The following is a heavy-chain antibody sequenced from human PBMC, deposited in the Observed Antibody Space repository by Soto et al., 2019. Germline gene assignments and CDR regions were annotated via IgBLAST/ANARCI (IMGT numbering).Heavy chain of an antibody. CDR1: GGSISSGDYY. Sequence: SETLSLTCTVSGGSISSGDYYWSWIRQPPGKGLEWIGYIYYSGSTYYNPSLKSRVTISVDTSKNQFSLKLSSVTAADMAVYYCATTLESRTTIPGRWFAPWGQGTLVTVSS. V-gene: IGHV4-30-4*01. J-gene: IGHJ5*02. CDR2: IYYSGST. CDR3: ATTLESRTTIPGRWFAP. D-gene: IGHD4-17*01.